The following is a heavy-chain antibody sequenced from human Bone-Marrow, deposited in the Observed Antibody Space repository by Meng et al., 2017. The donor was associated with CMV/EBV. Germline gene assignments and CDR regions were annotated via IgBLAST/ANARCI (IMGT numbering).Heavy chain of an antibody. CDR2: INHNSGGT. CDR1: GGTFSSYA. Sequence: ASVKVSCKASGGTFSSYAISWVRQAPGQGLEWMGWINHNSGGTNYAQKFQGRVTKTRDKSISTAYMELSRLRSDDTAVYYCARKPRSTDLIDYWGQGTLVTVSS. J-gene: IGHJ4*02. CDR3: ARKPRSTDLIDY. V-gene: IGHV1-2*02. D-gene: IGHD1-1*01.